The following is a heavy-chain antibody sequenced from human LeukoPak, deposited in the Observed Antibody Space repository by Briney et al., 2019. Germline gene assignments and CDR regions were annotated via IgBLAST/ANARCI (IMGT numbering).Heavy chain of an antibody. Sequence: ASVNVSCKVSGHTLTELSMHWVRQAPGKGLEWMGGFDPEDGETIYAQKFQGRVTMTEDTSTDTAYMELSSLRSEDTAVYYCATLDGSYYYYGMDVWGQGTTVTVSS. J-gene: IGHJ6*02. D-gene: IGHD1-26*01. V-gene: IGHV1-24*01. CDR3: ATLDGSYYYYGMDV. CDR1: GHTLTELS. CDR2: FDPEDGET.